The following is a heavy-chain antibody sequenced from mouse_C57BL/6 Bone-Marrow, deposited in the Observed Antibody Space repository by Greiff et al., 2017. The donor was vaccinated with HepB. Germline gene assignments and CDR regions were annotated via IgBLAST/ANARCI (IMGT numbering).Heavy chain of an antibody. V-gene: IGHV14-4*01. J-gene: IGHJ1*03. CDR3: TTPLLLPWYFDV. CDR2: IDPENGDT. D-gene: IGHD1-1*01. Sequence: EVQLQQSGAELVRPGASVKLSCTASGFNIKDDYMHWVKQRPEQGLEWIGWIDPENGDTEYASKFQGKATITADTSSNTAYLQLSSLTSEDTAVYYCTTPLLLPWYFDVWGTGTTVTVSS. CDR1: GFNIKDDY.